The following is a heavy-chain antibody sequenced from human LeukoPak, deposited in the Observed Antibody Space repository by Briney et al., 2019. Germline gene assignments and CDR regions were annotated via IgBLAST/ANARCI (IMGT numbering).Heavy chain of an antibody. CDR2: IYYSGST. Sequence: SETLSLTCTVSGGSFSSYYWSWIRQPPGKGLEWIGYIYYSGSTDYNPSLTSRVTISIDTSKNQFSLRLTSVTAADTAVYFCATLVSTRYYFDYWGQGTLVTVSS. J-gene: IGHJ4*02. V-gene: IGHV4-59*08. D-gene: IGHD5/OR15-5a*01. CDR1: GGSFSSYY. CDR3: ATLVSTRYYFDY.